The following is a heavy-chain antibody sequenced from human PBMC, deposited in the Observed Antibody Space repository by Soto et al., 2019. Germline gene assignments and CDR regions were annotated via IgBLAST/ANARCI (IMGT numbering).Heavy chain of an antibody. J-gene: IGHJ5*02. CDR1: GYTFTSYA. Sequence: QVQLVQSGAEVKKPGASVKVSCKASGYTFTSYAMHWVRQAPGQRLEWMGWINAGNGNTKYSQKFQGRVTITRDTSASTAYMELSSLRSEDTAVYYCARSYLTVTTFWFDPWGQGTLVTVSS. CDR3: ARSYLTVTTFWFDP. D-gene: IGHD4-4*01. V-gene: IGHV1-3*01. CDR2: INAGNGNT.